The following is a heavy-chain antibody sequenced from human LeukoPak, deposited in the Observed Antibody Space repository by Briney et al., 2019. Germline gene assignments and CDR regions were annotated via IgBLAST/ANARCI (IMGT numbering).Heavy chain of an antibody. CDR3: ARDEDSWSHGSGNNDY. CDR2: ISAYNGNT. V-gene: IGHV1-18*04. CDR1: GYTITSYV. Sequence: ASVKVFCKASGYTITSYVISWVRQAPGQGLEWMGWISAYNGNTNYAQKLQGRVTMTTDTSTSTAYMELRSLRSDDTAVYYCARDEDSWSHGSGNNDYWGQGTLVTASS. J-gene: IGHJ4*02. D-gene: IGHD3-10*01.